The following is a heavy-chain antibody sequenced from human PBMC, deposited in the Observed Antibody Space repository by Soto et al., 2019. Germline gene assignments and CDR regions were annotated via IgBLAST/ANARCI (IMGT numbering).Heavy chain of an antibody. D-gene: IGHD5-18*01. CDR2: ISYDGGLQ. V-gene: IGHV3-30*03. J-gene: IGHJ4*02. Sequence: QAHLVESGGGVVQPGRSLRLSCAASGFTFTSYGMHWVRQAPGTRLEWVAVISYDGGLQHYADSVKGRFTISRDNSKSMGLLQMNSLRAEDTAVYYCVSDRGYGHASVPYSWGQGTLVSVSS. CDR3: VSDRGYGHASVPYS. CDR1: GFTFTSYG.